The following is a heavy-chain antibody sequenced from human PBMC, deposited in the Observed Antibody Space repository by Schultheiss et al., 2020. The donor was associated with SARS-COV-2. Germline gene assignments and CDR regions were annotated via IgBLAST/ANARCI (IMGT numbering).Heavy chain of an antibody. J-gene: IGHJ6*02. V-gene: IGHV3-30-3*01. CDR1: GFTFSSYA. Sequence: GGSLRLSCAASGFTFSSYAMHWVRQAPGKGLEWVAVISYDGSNKYYADSVKGRFTISRDNSKNTLYLQMNSLTAEDTAVYYCASGGSPYYYYYGMDVWGQGITVTVSS. CDR2: ISYDGSNK. CDR3: ASGGSPYYYYYGMDV. D-gene: IGHD3-16*01.